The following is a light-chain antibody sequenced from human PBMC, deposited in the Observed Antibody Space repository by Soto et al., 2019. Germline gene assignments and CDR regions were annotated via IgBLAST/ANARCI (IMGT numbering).Light chain of an antibody. V-gene: IGKV3-20*01. CDR2: DAS. CDR3: QQYVNFVWT. J-gene: IGKJ1*01. Sequence: EIVLTQSPGTLSLSPLVIATLSCMTSQSVSTSKLAWYQQRPGQAPRLLMYDASRRATGIPDRFSGSGSGTDFTLTISRLEPEDVAVYYCQQYVNFVWTFGQGTKVDIK. CDR1: QSVSTSK.